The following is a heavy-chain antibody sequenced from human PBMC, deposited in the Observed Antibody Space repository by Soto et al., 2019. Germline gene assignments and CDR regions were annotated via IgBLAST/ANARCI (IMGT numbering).Heavy chain of an antibody. V-gene: IGHV4-59*01. CDR3: ARAFGSTMPSLF. J-gene: IGHJ4*02. D-gene: IGHD2-2*01. CDR1: GGYIISYY. Sequence: SETLSLTCTVSGGYIISYYCTFSRQPPGKGLEWIGYIYYSGSTNYNPSLKSRVTMSIDTSKNQFSLKLSSVTAADTAVYYCARAFGSTMPSLFWGQGTLVTVSS. CDR2: IYYSGST.